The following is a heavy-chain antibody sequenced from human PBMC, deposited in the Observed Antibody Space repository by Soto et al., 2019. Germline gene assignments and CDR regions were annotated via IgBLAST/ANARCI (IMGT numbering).Heavy chain of an antibody. CDR3: AGELKVDTAMEPLNYYYGMDV. J-gene: IGHJ6*02. Sequence: ASVKVSCKASGYTFTSYYMHWVRQAPGQGLEWMGIINPSGGSTSYAQKFQGRVTMTRDTSTSTVYMELSSLRSEDTAVYYCAGELKVDTAMEPLNYYYGMDVWGQGTTVTVSS. CDR2: INPSGGST. D-gene: IGHD5-18*01. V-gene: IGHV1-46*01. CDR1: GYTFTSYY.